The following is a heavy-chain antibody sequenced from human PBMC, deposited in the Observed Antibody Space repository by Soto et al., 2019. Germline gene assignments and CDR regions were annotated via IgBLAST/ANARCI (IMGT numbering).Heavy chain of an antibody. CDR2: INPNSGGT. CDR3: AREVGDDFWSGNGDYYYGMDV. D-gene: IGHD3-3*01. CDR1: GYTFTGYY. J-gene: IGHJ6*02. V-gene: IGHV1-2*04. Sequence: ASVKVSCKASGYTFTGYYMHWVRQAPGQGLEWMGWINPNSGGTNYAQRFQGWVTMTRDTSISTAYMELSRLRSDDTAVYYCAREVGDDFWSGNGDYYYGMDVWGQGTTVTVSS.